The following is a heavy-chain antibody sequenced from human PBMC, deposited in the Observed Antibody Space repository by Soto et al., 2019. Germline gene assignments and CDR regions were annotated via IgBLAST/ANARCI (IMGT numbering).Heavy chain of an antibody. CDR1: GFTFSSYW. Sequence: EVQLVESGGGLVQPGGSLRLSCAASGFTFSSYWMHWVRQAPGKGLVWVSRINSDGSSTSYADSVTGRFTISRDNAKNTLYLQMNSLRAEDTAVYYCARDPTITIFGVVTPGGMDVWGQGTTVTVSS. CDR3: ARDPTITIFGVVTPGGMDV. V-gene: IGHV3-74*01. D-gene: IGHD3-3*01. CDR2: INSDGSST. J-gene: IGHJ6*02.